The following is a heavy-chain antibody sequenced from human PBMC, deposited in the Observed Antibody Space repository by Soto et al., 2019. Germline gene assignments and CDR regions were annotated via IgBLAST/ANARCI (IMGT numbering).Heavy chain of an antibody. CDR2: IYSGGST. CDR1: GFTVSSNY. Sequence: EVPLVESGGGLIQPGGSLRLSCAASGFTVSSNYMSWVRQAPGKGLEWVSVIYSGGSTYYADSVKGRFTISRDNSKNTLYLQMNSLRAEDTAVYYCARISPRYSYGYVYWGQGTLVTVSS. D-gene: IGHD5-18*01. CDR3: ARISPRYSYGYVY. V-gene: IGHV3-53*01. J-gene: IGHJ4*02.